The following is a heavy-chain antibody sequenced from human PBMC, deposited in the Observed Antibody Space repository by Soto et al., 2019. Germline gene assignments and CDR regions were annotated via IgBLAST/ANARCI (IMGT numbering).Heavy chain of an antibody. J-gene: IGHJ4*02. D-gene: IGHD6-19*01. V-gene: IGHV3-9*01. Sequence: GGSLRLSCAASGFTFDDYAMHWVRQAPGKGLEWVSGISWNSGSIGYADSVKGRFTISRDNAKNSLYLQMNSLRAEDTALYYCAKDHDGGRQWLVLDYWGQGTLVTVSS. CDR1: GFTFDDYA. CDR3: AKDHDGGRQWLVLDY. CDR2: ISWNSGSI.